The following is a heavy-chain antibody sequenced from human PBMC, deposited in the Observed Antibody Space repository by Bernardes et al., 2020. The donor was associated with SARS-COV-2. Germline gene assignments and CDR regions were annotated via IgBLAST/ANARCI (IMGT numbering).Heavy chain of an antibody. CDR1: GGSMSSSSYY. Sequence: SEPLSLTCTVSGGSMSSSSYYWDWIRQTPGKGLEWFGSIYYTGSTYYNPSLKSRVTMSVDTSKNRFSLKLSSVTAADTAVYYCARRFNWFDPWGQGTLVTVSS. CDR3: ARRFNWFDP. J-gene: IGHJ5*02. D-gene: IGHD3-3*01. V-gene: IGHV4-39*01. CDR2: IYYTGST.